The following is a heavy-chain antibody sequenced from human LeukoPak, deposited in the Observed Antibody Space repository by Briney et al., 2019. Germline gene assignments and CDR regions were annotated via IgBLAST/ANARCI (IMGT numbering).Heavy chain of an antibody. V-gene: IGHV4-31*03. J-gene: IGHJ4*02. D-gene: IGHD3-9*01. CDR3: ARDGILTGYWDY. Sequence: PSETLSLTCTVSGGSISSGGYYWSWIRQHPGKGLEWIGYIYYSGSTYYNPSLKSRVTISVDTSKNQFSLKLSSVTAADTAVYYCARDGILTGYWDYWGQGTLVTVSS. CDR2: IYYSGST. CDR1: GGSISSGGYY.